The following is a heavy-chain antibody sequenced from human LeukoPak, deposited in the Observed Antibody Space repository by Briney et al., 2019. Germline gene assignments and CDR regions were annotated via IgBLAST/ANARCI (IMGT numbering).Heavy chain of an antibody. J-gene: IGHJ4*02. V-gene: IGHV3-21*01. D-gene: IGHD6-19*01. CDR2: ISSSSSYI. CDR3: ARFRYSSPFFDY. Sequence: SSISSSSSYIYYADSVKGRFTISRDNAKNSLYLQMNSLRAEDTAVYYCARFRYSSPFFDYWGQGTLVTVSS.